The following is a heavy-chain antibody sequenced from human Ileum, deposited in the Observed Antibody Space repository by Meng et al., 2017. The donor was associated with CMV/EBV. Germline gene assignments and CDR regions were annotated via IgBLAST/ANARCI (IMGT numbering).Heavy chain of an antibody. J-gene: IGHJ3*01. V-gene: IGHV3-53*01. CDR1: GFTVSSNY. CDR3: ARDYSHQVVASTHDAFDL. Sequence: GESLKISCAASGFTVSSNYMSWVRQAPGKGLEWVSVIYSGGSTYYADSVKGRFTISRDNAKNSLYLQMNSLRAEDTAVYYCARDYSHQVVASTHDAFDLWGQGTMVTVSS. CDR2: IYSGGST. D-gene: IGHD2/OR15-2a*01.